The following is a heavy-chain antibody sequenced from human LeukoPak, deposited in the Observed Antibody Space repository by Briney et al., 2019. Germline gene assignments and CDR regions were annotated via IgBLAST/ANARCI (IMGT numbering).Heavy chain of an antibody. Sequence: GGSLRLSCAASGFAFSSYAMSWVRQAPGKGLEWVSAISGSGGSTYYADSVKGRFTISRDNSKNTLYLQMNSLRAEDTAVYYCAKADGAVQDQLFDYWGQGTLVTVSS. J-gene: IGHJ4*02. D-gene: IGHD1-1*01. CDR2: ISGSGGST. CDR1: GFAFSSYA. V-gene: IGHV3-23*01. CDR3: AKADGAVQDQLFDY.